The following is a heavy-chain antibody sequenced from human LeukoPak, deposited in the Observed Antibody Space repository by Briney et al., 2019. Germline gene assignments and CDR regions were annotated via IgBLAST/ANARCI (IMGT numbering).Heavy chain of an antibody. CDR1: GGSISSGSYY. V-gene: IGHV4-61*02. Sequence: IPSETLSLTCTVSGGSISSGSYYWSWIRQPAGKGLEWIGRIYTSGSTNYNPSLKSRVTISVDTSKNQFSLKLSSVTAADTAVYYCAREGRFRSADYDILTGYPTFDYWGQGTLVTVSS. CDR3: AREGRFRSADYDILTGYPTFDY. J-gene: IGHJ4*02. CDR2: IYTSGST. D-gene: IGHD3-9*01.